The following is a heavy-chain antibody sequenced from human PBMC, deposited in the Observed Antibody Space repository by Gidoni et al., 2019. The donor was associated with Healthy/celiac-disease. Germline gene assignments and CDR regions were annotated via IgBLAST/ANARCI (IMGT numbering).Heavy chain of an antibody. Sequence: EVQLLESGGGLVQPGGSLSLSCAASGFTFSSYSRSWVRQAPGKGLGWVPAISGRGGSTYYADSLKGRFTISRDNSKNTLYLQMNSLRAEDTAVYYCAKDQEEYSSSWVDYWGQGTLVTVSS. CDR2: ISGRGGST. V-gene: IGHV3-23*01. D-gene: IGHD6-13*01. CDR1: GFTFSSYS. CDR3: AKDQEEYSSSWVDY. J-gene: IGHJ4*02.